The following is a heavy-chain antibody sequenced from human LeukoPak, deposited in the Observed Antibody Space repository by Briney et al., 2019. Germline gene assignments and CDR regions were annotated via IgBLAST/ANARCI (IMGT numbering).Heavy chain of an antibody. Sequence: PSETLSLTCTVSGGSISSYYWSWIRQPPGKGLEWIGHIYYSGSTNYNPSLKSRVTISVDTSKNQFSLKLSSVTAADTAVYYCARHRFLARGFDIWGQGTMVTVSS. CDR3: ARHRFLARGFDI. V-gene: IGHV4-59*08. J-gene: IGHJ3*02. CDR2: IYYSGST. CDR1: GGSISSYY. D-gene: IGHD3-3*01.